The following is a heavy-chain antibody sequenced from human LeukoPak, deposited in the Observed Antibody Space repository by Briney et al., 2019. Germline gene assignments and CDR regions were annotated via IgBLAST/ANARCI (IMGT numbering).Heavy chain of an antibody. CDR3: AKKNYDYVWGSYHPDNDTFDI. J-gene: IGHJ3*02. Sequence: GGSLRLSCAASGFTFSSYGMHWVRQAPGKGLEWVAVIWYDGSNKYYADSVKGRFTISRDNSKNTLYLQMNSLRAEDTAVYYCAKKNYDYVWGSYHPDNDTFDIWGQGTMVTVSS. V-gene: IGHV3-33*06. CDR1: GFTFSSYG. CDR2: IWYDGSNK. D-gene: IGHD3-16*02.